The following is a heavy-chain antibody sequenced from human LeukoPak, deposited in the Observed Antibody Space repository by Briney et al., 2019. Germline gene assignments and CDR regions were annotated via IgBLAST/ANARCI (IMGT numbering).Heavy chain of an antibody. V-gene: IGHV3-23*01. CDR2: ISGSGGSA. Sequence: PGGSLRLSCAASGFTFSSYAMSWVRHAPGKGLEWVSAISGSGGSAYYADSVKGRFTISRDNSKNTLYLQMNSLRAEDTAVYYCAKDRTRIRFRELRYYFDYWGQGTLVTVSS. CDR3: AKDRTRIRFRELRYYFDY. D-gene: IGHD3-3*01. J-gene: IGHJ4*02. CDR1: GFTFSSYA.